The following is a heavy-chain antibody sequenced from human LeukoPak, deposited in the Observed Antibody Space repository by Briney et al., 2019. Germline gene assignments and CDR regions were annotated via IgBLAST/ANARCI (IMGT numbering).Heavy chain of an antibody. D-gene: IGHD3-16*01. V-gene: IGHV4-34*01. J-gene: IGHJ6*02. CDR2: INHSGST. CDR1: GGSFSGYY. CDR3: ARVGVMATVNGYRYHSLDV. Sequence: SETLSLTCAVYGGSFSGYYWSWIRQPPGRGLEWIGEINHSGSTNYNPSLKSRVTISVDTSKNQFSLKLSSVTAADTAVYYCARVGVMATVNGYRYHSLDVWGQGTTVAVSS.